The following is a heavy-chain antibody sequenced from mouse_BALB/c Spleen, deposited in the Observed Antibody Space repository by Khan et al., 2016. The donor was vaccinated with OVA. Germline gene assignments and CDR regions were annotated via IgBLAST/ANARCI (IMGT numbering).Heavy chain of an antibody. D-gene: IGHD4-1*01. Sequence: EVELVESGGDLVKPGGSLKLSCAASGFTFSSYSMSWVRQFPDKRLEWVATMSSDGDYTYYPASVKGRFTISRETAKNTLYLQMSSLKSEDTAMYYCASHLTGSFAYWGQGTLVTVSA. CDR3: ASHLTGSFAY. V-gene: IGHV5-6*01. CDR1: GFTFSSYS. CDR2: MSSDGDYT. J-gene: IGHJ3*01.